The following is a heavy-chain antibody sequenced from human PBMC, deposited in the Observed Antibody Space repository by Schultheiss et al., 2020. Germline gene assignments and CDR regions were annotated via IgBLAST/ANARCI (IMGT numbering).Heavy chain of an antibody. D-gene: IGHD3-3*01. CDR2: ISSSGSTI. J-gene: IGHJ6*03. Sequence: GESLKISCAASGFTFSDYYMSWIRQAPGKGLEWVSYISSSGSTIYYADSVKGRFTISRDNAKNSLYLQMNSLRDEDTAVYYCARGDYDFWSGIGYGYYYMDVWGKGTTVTVSS. CDR3: ARGDYDFWSGIGYGYYYMDV. V-gene: IGHV3-11*04. CDR1: GFTFSDYY.